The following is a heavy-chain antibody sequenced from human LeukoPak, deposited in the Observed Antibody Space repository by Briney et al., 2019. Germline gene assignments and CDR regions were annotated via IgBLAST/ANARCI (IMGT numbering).Heavy chain of an antibody. CDR2: IKQDGSDK. D-gene: IGHD1-14*01. V-gene: IGHV3-7*03. CDR1: KFTFSSYA. Sequence: PGGSLRLSCAASKFTFSSYAMSWVRQAPGKGLEWVGNIKQDGSDKNYMDSVKGRFTISRDNTKNSVYLQMSSLRAEDTAVYYCAREVWGPEYWGQGTLVTVSS. J-gene: IGHJ4*02. CDR3: AREVWGPEY.